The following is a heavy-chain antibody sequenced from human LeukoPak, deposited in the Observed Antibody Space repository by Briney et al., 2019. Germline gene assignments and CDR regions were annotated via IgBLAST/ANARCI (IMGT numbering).Heavy chain of an antibody. D-gene: IGHD3-22*01. CDR1: GITLSNYG. CDR2: ISGSGGST. CDR3: AKRGVVIRVILVGFHKEAYYFDS. V-gene: IGHV3-23*01. J-gene: IGHJ4*02. Sequence: GGCLTLSCAVSGITLSNYGMSWVPHAPGKGLEWVAGISGSGGSTNYADSVKGRFTISRDNPKNTLFLQMNRLRAEDTAVYFCAKRGVVIRVILVGFHKEAYYFDSWGQGALVTVSS.